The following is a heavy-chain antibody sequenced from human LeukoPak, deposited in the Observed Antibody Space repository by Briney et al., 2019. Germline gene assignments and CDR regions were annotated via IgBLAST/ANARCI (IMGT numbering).Heavy chain of an antibody. J-gene: IGHJ5*02. D-gene: IGHD1-7*01. CDR2: THTNGNT. CDR3: VRGNYTDGGRNWFDP. V-gene: IGHV4-4*07. CDR1: GDSIHSHF. Sequence: SETLSLTCTVSGDSIHSHFYGWIRQPAGNGLEWIGRTHTNGNTLYNPSLKSRVTMSVDTSKSQFSLRLTSVTAADTAFYYCVRGNYTDGGRNWFDPWGQGILVTVSS.